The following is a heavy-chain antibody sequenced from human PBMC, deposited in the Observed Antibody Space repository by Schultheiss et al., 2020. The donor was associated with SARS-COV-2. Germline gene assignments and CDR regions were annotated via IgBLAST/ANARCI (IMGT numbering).Heavy chain of an antibody. CDR1: GGSISSGSYY. J-gene: IGHJ4*02. Sequence: SQTLSLTCPVSGGSISSGSYYWSWIRQPPGKGLEWIGYIYYSGSTNYNPSLKSRVTISVDTSKNQFSLKLSSVTAADTAVYYCARGSSRGWVVTAIPPLDYWGQGTLVTVSS. CDR3: ARGSSRGWVVTAIPPLDY. V-gene: IGHV4-61*01. CDR2: IYYSGST. D-gene: IGHD2-21*02.